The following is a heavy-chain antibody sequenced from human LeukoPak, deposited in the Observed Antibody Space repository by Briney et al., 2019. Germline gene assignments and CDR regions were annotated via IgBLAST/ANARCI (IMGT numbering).Heavy chain of an antibody. Sequence: GGSLRLSCAGSGFTFSSFSMNWVRQAPGEGLEWVAHIDPDGVDKNYVGSVKDRFIISRDNTKNSLFLQMNSLRDDDTALYYCARGWATIPDWGQGSLVIVSS. CDR2: IDPDGVDK. D-gene: IGHD5-24*01. V-gene: IGHV3-7*01. CDR1: GFTFSSFS. CDR3: ARGWATIPD. J-gene: IGHJ4*02.